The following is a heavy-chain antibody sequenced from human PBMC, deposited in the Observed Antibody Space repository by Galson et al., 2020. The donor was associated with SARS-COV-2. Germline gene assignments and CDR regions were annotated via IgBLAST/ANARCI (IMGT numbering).Heavy chain of an antibody. CDR1: GGTFSSYA. J-gene: IGHJ6*02. CDR3: ASIAAAGYTPSYYYYGMDV. CDR2: IIPILGIA. V-gene: IGHV1-69*04. D-gene: IGHD6-13*01. Sequence: SVKVSCKASGGTFSSYAISWVRQAPGQGLEWMGRIIPILGIANYAQKFQGRVTITADKSTSTAYMELSSLRSEDTAVYYCASIAAAGYTPSYYYYGMDVWGQGTTVTVSS.